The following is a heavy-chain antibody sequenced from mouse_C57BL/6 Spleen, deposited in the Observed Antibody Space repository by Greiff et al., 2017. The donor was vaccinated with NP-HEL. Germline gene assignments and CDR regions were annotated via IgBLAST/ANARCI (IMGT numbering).Heavy chain of an antibody. CDR2: IDPANGNT. D-gene: IGHD1-1*01. CDR1: GFNINNTY. CDR3: ALYGSSFAWFAY. Sequence: EVKLVESVAELVRPGASVKLSCTASGFNINNTYMHWVKQRPEQGLEWIGRIDPANGNTKYAPKFQGKATITADTSSNTAYLQLSSLTSEDTAIYYCALYGSSFAWFAYWGQGTLVTVSA. J-gene: IGHJ3*01. V-gene: IGHV14-3*01.